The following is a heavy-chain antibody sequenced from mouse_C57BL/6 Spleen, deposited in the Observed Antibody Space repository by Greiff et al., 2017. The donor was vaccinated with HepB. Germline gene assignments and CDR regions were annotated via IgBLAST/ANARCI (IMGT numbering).Heavy chain of an antibody. Sequence: DVHLVESEGGLVQPGSSMKLSCTASGFTFSDYYMAWVRQVPEKGLEWVANINYDGSSTYYLDSLKSRFIISRDNAKNILYLQMSSLKSEDTATYYCARVLYLGNYFDYWGQGTTLTVSS. J-gene: IGHJ2*01. CDR2: INYDGSST. D-gene: IGHD1-1*01. V-gene: IGHV5-16*01. CDR3: ARVLYLGNYFDY. CDR1: GFTFSDYY.